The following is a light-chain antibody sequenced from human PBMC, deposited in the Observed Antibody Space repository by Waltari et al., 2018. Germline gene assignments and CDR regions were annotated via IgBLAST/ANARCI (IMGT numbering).Light chain of an antibody. CDR2: DVS. V-gene: IGLV2-14*03. CDR3: SSYISSSTLEL. Sequence: QFALTQPASVSGSPGKSITISCTGTSSDVGGYNYVSWYQQHPGKAPKLMIYDVSNPPSGVTIRFSGAKSSNTATLTISGRRAEDEADYYCSSYISSSTLELFGGGTSLTVL. CDR1: SSDVGGYNY. J-gene: IGLJ2*01.